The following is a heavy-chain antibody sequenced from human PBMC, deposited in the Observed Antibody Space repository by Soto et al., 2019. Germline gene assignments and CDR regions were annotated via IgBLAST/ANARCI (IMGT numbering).Heavy chain of an antibody. CDR2: IYSGGST. Sequence: GALRLSCAASGFTVSSNYMSSVRQAPGKGLEWVSVIYSGGSTYYADSVKGRFTISRHNSKNTLYLQMNSLRAEDTAVYYCARDSVVAATRGYYYYMDVWGKGTTVTVSS. CDR3: ARDSVVAATRGYYYYMDV. V-gene: IGHV3-53*04. D-gene: IGHD2-15*01. J-gene: IGHJ6*03. CDR1: GFTVSSNY.